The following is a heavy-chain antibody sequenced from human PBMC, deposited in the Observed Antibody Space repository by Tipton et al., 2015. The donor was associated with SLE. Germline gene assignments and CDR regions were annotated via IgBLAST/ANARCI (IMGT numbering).Heavy chain of an antibody. D-gene: IGHD2-2*01. CDR2: ISAYNGNT. Sequence: QLVQSGAEVKKPGASVKVSCKASGYTFTGYYMHWVRQAPGQGLEWMGWISAYNGNTNYAQKLQGRVTMTTDTSTSTAYMELRSLRYDDTAVYYCAREGSGYCSSTSCYPYYFDYWGQGTLVTVSS. V-gene: IGHV1-18*04. CDR1: GYTFTGYY. CDR3: AREGSGYCSSTSCYPYYFDY. J-gene: IGHJ4*02.